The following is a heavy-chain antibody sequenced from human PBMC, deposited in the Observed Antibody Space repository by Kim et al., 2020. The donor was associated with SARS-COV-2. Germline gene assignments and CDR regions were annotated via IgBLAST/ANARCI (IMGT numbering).Heavy chain of an antibody. CDR2: INSDGSST. J-gene: IGHJ4*02. V-gene: IGHV3-74*01. Sequence: GGSLRLSCAASGFTFSSYWMHWVRQAPGKGLVWVSRINSDGSSTSYADSVKGRFTISRDNAKNTLYLQMNSLRAEDTAVYYCARAQLELRSPVKGLVDYWGQGTLVTVSS. CDR3: ARAQLELRSPVKGLVDY. CDR1: GFTFSSYW. D-gene: IGHD1-7*01.